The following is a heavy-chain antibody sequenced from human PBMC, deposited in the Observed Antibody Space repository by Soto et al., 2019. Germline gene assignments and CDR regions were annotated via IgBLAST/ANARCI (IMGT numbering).Heavy chain of an antibody. D-gene: IGHD3-3*01. J-gene: IGHJ4*02. CDR3: ASAASAPEVGLLFLEWIKGPLDY. V-gene: IGHV3-30-3*01. Sequence: QVQLVESGGGVVQPGRSLRLSCAASGFTFSSYAMHWVRQAPGKGLEWVAVISYDGSNKYYADSVKGRFTISRDNSKNTLYLPMNSLRAEDTAVYYCASAASAPEVGLLFLEWIKGPLDYWGQGTLVTVSS. CDR1: GFTFSSYA. CDR2: ISYDGSNK.